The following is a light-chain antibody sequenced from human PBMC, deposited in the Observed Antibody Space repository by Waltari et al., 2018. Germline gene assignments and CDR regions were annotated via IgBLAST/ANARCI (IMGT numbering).Light chain of an antibody. Sequence: YVLTQPPSVSVAPGQTAKITCGGDHLEDKSVNRYKKRPGQAPVLVVYDDSDRPSGIPERFSGSNSGKATLTISRVEAGDEADYYCQVWDSTSDHVVFGGGTKLTVL. CDR1: HLEDKS. V-gene: IGLV3-21*02. J-gene: IGLJ2*01. CDR3: QVWDSTSDHVV. CDR2: DDS.